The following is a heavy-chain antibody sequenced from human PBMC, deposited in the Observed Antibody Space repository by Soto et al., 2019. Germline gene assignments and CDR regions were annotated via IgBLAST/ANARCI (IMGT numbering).Heavy chain of an antibody. CDR3: AREGNWSNQGGYYFDY. Sequence: SESLSLTCTVSGGSISSGGYYWSWIRQHPGKGLEWIGYIYYSGSTYYNPSLKSRVTISVDTSKNQFSLKLSSVTAADTAVYYCAREGNWSNQGGYYFDYWGQGTLVTVSS. CDR1: GGSISSGGYY. J-gene: IGHJ4*02. D-gene: IGHD1-1*01. V-gene: IGHV4-31*03. CDR2: IYYSGST.